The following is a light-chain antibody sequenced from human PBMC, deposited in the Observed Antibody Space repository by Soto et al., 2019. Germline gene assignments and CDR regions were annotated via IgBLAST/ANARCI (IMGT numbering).Light chain of an antibody. CDR3: QQYKNWHTVT. Sequence: EIVLIQSPDTLSLFPGERATLSCSASQSVSNNLAWYQQKSGQSPRLLIYGASTRATGIPARFSGSGSETDFTLTISSLKSEDLAVYYCQQYKNWHTVTFGGGTKVDI. CDR2: GAS. J-gene: IGKJ4*01. V-gene: IGKV3-15*01. CDR1: QSVSNN.